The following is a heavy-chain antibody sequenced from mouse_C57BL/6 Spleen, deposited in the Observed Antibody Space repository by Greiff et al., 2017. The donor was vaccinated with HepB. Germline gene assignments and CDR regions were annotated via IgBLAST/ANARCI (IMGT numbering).Heavy chain of an antibody. D-gene: IGHD1-1*01. Sequence: QVQLQQPGAELVKPGASVKLSCKASGYTFTSYWMQWVKQRPGQGLEWIGEIDPSDSYTNSNQKFKGKATLTVDTSSSTAYMQLSSLTSEDSAVYYCARSNYGSSYYFDYWGQGTTLTVSS. CDR1: GYTFTSYW. V-gene: IGHV1-50*01. J-gene: IGHJ2*01. CDR2: IDPSDSYT. CDR3: ARSNYGSSYYFDY.